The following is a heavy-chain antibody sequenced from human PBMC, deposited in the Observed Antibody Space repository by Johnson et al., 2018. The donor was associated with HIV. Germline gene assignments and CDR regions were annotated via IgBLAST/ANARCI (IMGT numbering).Heavy chain of an antibody. CDR3: AKDCGDYGANLGAFDV. Sequence: QVQLVESGGGVVQPGRSLRLSCAASGFTFSSYGMHWVRQAPGKGLEWVAVISYDGSNKYYTDSVKGRFTISRDTSENTLYLQMNSLRAEDTAVYYCAKDCGDYGANLGAFDVWGQGTMVTVSS. J-gene: IGHJ3*01. V-gene: IGHV3-30*18. CDR2: ISYDGSNK. CDR1: GFTFSSYG. D-gene: IGHD4-17*01.